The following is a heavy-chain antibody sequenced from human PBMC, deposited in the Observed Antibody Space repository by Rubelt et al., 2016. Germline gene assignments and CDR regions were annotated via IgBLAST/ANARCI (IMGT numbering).Heavy chain of an antibody. CDR1: GFTFSSYA. J-gene: IGHJ4*02. Sequence: QVQLVESGGGVVQPGRSLRLSCAASGFTFSSYAMHWVRQAPGKGLEWVAVISYDGSNKYYADSVKGRFTISRDNSKNALYLQMNSLRAEDTAVYYCAREYSGYDSHFDYWGQGTLVTVSS. CDR2: ISYDGSNK. V-gene: IGHV3-30*04. D-gene: IGHD5-12*01. CDR3: AREYSGYDSHFDY.